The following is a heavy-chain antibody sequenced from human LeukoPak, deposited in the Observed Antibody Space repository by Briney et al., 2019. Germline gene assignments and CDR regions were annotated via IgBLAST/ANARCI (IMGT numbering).Heavy chain of an antibody. CDR2: ITSSSSYI. V-gene: IGHV3-21*06. D-gene: IGHD1-26*01. CDR1: GFTFSSYN. CDR3: ARDPYSGNYGAYYYYYMDV. Sequence: GGALRLSCAASGFTFSSYNMNWVRQAPGKGLEWVSSITSSSSYIYYADSVKGRFTISRDNAKNSLYLQMDSLRVEDTAEYYCARDPYSGNYGAYYYYYMDVWGKGTTVTVSS. J-gene: IGHJ6*03.